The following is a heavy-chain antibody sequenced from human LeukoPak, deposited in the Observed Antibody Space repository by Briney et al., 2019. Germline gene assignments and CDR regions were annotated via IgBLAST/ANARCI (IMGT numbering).Heavy chain of an antibody. CDR1: GGTFSSYA. V-gene: IGHV1-69*13. D-gene: IGHD4-17*01. Sequence: SVKVSCTASGGTFSSYAISWVRQAPGQGLEWMGGIIPIFGTANYAQKFQGRVTITADESTSTAYMELSSLRSEDTAVYYCARGDTATVTTFYYYGMDVWGQGTTVTVSS. J-gene: IGHJ6*02. CDR3: ARGDTATVTTFYYYGMDV. CDR2: IIPIFGTA.